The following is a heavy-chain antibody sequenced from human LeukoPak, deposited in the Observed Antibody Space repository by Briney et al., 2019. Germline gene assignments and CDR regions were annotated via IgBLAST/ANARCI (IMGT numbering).Heavy chain of an antibody. J-gene: IGHJ4*02. CDR2: IGTAGDT. Sequence: GGSLRLSCAASGFTFSSYDMHWVRQATGKGLEWVSAIGTAGDTYFPGSVKGRFTISRENAKNSLYLQMNSLTAEDTAVYYCVSRCHSSTCERFIDYWGQGTLVTVSS. D-gene: IGHD2/OR15-2a*01. V-gene: IGHV3-13*04. CDR1: GFTFSSYD. CDR3: VSRCHSSTCERFIDY.